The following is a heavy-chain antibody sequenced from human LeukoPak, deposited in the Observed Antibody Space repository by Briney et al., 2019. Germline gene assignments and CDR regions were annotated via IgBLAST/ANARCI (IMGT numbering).Heavy chain of an antibody. D-gene: IGHD3-16*01. V-gene: IGHV3-33*06. J-gene: IGHJ4*02. CDR2: IWYDGSNK. CDR3: AKDVGGAISYYFDY. Sequence: GGSLRLSCAASGFTFSSYGMHWVRQAPGKGLEWVAVIWYDGSNKYYADSVKGRFTISRDNSKNTLYLQMNSLRAEDTAVYYCAKDVGGAISYYFDYWGREPWSPSPQ. CDR1: GFTFSSYG.